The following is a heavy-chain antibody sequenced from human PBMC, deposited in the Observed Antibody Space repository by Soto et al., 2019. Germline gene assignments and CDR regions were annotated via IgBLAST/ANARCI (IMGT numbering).Heavy chain of an antibody. CDR3: ARDKRDLRFAEWSYYFDY. CDR1: GFTFSSCA. J-gene: IGHJ4*02. CDR2: ISYDGSNK. Sequence: QVQLVESGGGVVQPGRSLRLSCAASGFTFSSCAMHWVRQAPGKGLEWVALISYDGSNKYYADSVKGRFTISRDNSKNTLYLKMNRLRGEDTAVYYCARDKRDLRFAEWSYYFDYLGQGTLVTVSS. D-gene: IGHD3-3*01. V-gene: IGHV3-30-3*01.